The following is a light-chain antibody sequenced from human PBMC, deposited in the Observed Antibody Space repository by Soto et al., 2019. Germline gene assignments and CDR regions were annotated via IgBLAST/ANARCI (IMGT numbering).Light chain of an antibody. CDR3: QHYDSALWT. Sequence: EFVLTQSPGTLSLSPGERATLSCRASQSVYASSIVWYQQKPGQAPRLLMYHAFRRATGIPGRFSGSGSGTDFTLTITRLEPEDFAVYDCQHYDSALWTFGQGTKVEIK. CDR2: HAF. V-gene: IGKV3-20*01. J-gene: IGKJ1*01. CDR1: QSVYASS.